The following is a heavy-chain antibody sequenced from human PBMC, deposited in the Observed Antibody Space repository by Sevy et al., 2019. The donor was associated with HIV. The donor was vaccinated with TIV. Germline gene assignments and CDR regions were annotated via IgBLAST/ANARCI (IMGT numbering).Heavy chain of an antibody. CDR3: ARDKGGGAAALDY. V-gene: IGHV1-69*13. CDR2: IIPIFGTA. D-gene: IGHD6-13*01. J-gene: IGHJ4*02. Sequence: ASVKVSCKASGGTFSSYAISWVRQAPGQGLEWMGGIIPIFGTANYAQKFQGRVTITADESTSTAYMELSSLRSEDTAVYYCARDKGGGAAALDYWGQGTLVTVSS. CDR1: GGTFSSYA.